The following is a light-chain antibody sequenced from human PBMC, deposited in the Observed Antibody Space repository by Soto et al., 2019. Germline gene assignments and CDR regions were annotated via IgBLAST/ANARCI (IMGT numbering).Light chain of an antibody. CDR1: SSNLGAPYD. J-gene: IGLJ1*01. Sequence: QSVLMQPPSVSGAPGQTVIISFSGSSSNLGAPYDVNWFRQLPGTVPRLLIYGNNNRPSGVPDRFSGSKSGTSASLAITGLQAEDEADYYCQSYDSSLSGYVFGTGTKVTVL. V-gene: IGLV1-40*01. CDR2: GNN. CDR3: QSYDSSLSGYV.